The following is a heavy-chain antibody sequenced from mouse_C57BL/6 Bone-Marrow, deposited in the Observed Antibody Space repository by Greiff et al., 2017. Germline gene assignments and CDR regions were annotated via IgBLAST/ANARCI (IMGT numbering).Heavy chain of an antibody. V-gene: IGHV1-55*01. CDR1: GYTFTSYW. Sequence: QVQLQQPGAELVKPGASVKMSCKASGYTFTSYWITWVKQRPGQGLEWLGDIYPGSGSTNYNEKFKSKATRTVDTSSSTAYMQLSSLTSEDSAVYYCARRGGNYCYWYFDVWGTGTTVTVSS. CDR3: ARRGGNYCYWYFDV. J-gene: IGHJ1*03. D-gene: IGHD2-1*01. CDR2: IYPGSGST.